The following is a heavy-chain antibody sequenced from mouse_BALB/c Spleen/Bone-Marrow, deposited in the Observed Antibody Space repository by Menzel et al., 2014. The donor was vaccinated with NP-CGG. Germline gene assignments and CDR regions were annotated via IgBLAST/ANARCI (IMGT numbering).Heavy chain of an antibody. Sequence: EVKLQESGAELVKPGASVKSSCIASGSNIKDTYMHWVKQRPEQGLEWIGRIDPANGNTKYDPKFQGKATITADTSSNTAYLQLSSLNSEDTAVYYCAPYYYGSSLFAYWAKGLWSLSLQ. J-gene: IGHJ3*01. D-gene: IGHD1-1*01. CDR3: APYYYGSSLFAY. CDR1: GSNIKDTY. CDR2: IDPANGNT. V-gene: IGHV14-3*02.